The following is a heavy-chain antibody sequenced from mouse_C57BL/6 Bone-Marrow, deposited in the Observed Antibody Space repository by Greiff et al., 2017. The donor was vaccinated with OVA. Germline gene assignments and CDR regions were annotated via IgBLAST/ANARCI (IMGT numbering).Heavy chain of an antibody. CDR3: ARSLYGNYLYWYFDV. V-gene: IGHV1-69*01. CDR1: GYTFTSYW. Sequence: QVQLQQSGAELVMPGASVKLSCKASGYTFTSYWMHWVKQRPGQGLEWIGEIDPSDSYTNYNQKFKGKSTLTVDKSSSTAYMQLSSLTSEDSAVYYCARSLYGNYLYWYFDVWGTGTTVTVSS. D-gene: IGHD2-1*01. J-gene: IGHJ1*03. CDR2: IDPSDSYT.